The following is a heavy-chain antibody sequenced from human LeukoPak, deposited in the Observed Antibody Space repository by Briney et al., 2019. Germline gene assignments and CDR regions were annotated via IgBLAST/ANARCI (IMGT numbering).Heavy chain of an antibody. CDR2: ISSSSSTI. CDR1: GFTFSSYS. V-gene: IGHV3-48*01. CDR3: ARGEGSSWFYYYYYMDV. Sequence: PGGSLRLSCAASGFTFSSYSMNWVRQAPGKGLEWVSYISSSSSTIYYADSVKGRFTISRDNAKNSLYLQMNSLRAEDTAVYYCARGEGSSWFYYYYYMDVWGKGTTVTVSS. J-gene: IGHJ6*03. D-gene: IGHD6-13*01.